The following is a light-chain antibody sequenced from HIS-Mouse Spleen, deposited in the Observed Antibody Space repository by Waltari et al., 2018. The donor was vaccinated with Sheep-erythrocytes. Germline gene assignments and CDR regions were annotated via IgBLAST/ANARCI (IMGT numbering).Light chain of an antibody. CDR2: EVS. CDR3: SSYAGSNNYV. Sequence: QSALTQPPSASGSPGQSVTISCPGTSSDVGGNNYVSWYPQHPGKAPKLMIYEVSKRPSGVPDRFSGSKSGNTASLTVSGLQAEDEADYYCSSYAGSNNYVFGTGTKVTVL. V-gene: IGLV2-8*01. CDR1: SSDVGGNNY. J-gene: IGLJ1*01.